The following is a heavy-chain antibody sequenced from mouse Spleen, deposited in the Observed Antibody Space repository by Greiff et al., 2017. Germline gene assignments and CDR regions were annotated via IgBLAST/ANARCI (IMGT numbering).Heavy chain of an antibody. CDR2: ISSGGGNT. Sequence: EVMLVESGGGLVKLGGSLKLSCAASGFTFSSYAMSWVRQTPEKRLEWVATISSGGGNTYYPDSVKGRFTISRDNAKNTLYLQMSSLKSEDTAMYYCARWGYYGYAWFAYWGQGTLVTVSA. V-gene: IGHV5-9*03. CDR1: GFTFSSYA. D-gene: IGHD2-2*01. CDR3: ARWGYYGYAWFAY. J-gene: IGHJ3*01.